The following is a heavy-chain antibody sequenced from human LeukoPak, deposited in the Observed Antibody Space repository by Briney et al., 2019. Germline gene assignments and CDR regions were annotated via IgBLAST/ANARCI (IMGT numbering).Heavy chain of an antibody. CDR2: IRSKAYGGTI. CDR3: SCSGSYFGPFDY. CDR1: GFTFGDYD. J-gene: IGHJ4*02. V-gene: IGHV3-49*04. Sequence: GGSLRLSCTASGFTFGDYDMSWVRQAPGKGLEWVGFIRSKAYGGTIEYAASVKGRFTISRDDSKSIAYLQMNSLKTEDTAVYYCSCSGSYFGPFDYWGQGTLVTVS. D-gene: IGHD1-26*01.